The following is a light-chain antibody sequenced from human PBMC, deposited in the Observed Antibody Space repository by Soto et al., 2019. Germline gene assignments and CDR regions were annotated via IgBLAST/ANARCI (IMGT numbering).Light chain of an antibody. CDR1: QSVSSN. J-gene: IGKJ4*01. Sequence: EIVMTQSPATLSVSPGERATLSCRASQSVSSNLAWYQQKPGQAPRLLIYGASTRATGIPARFSGSGCGTEFTLTISSLQSEDFAVYYCQQYNNWPAPFGGGTKVEIK. CDR3: QQYNNWPAP. V-gene: IGKV3-15*01. CDR2: GAS.